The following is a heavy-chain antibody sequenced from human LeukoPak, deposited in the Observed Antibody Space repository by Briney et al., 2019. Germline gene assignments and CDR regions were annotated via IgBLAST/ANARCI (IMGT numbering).Heavy chain of an antibody. J-gene: IGHJ4*02. V-gene: IGHV3-23*01. CDR1: GFTFRSHA. CDR2: ISGSGGST. D-gene: IGHD2-8*01. Sequence: SGGSLRLSCAASGFTFRSHAMSWVRHAPGKGLEWVSAISGSGGSTYYADSVKGRFTISRDNSKNTLYLQMNSLRAEDTAVYYCAKDLGYCTNGVCYTEYYFDYWGQGTLVTVSS. CDR3: AKDLGYCTNGVCYTEYYFDY.